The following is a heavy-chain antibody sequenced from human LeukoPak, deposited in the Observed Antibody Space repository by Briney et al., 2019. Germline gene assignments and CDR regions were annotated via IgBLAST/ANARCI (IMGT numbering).Heavy chain of an antibody. J-gene: IGHJ3*02. Sequence: SETLSLTCAVSGDSFSSHYWTWIRQPPGKGLEWIGYISYIGGTNYNPSLKSRVTISIDTSKNQFSLKLSSVTAADTAVYYCARDLVTVTKGFDIWGQGTMVGVSS. CDR1: GDSFSSHY. D-gene: IGHD4-17*01. CDR2: ISYIGGT. CDR3: ARDLVTVTKGFDI. V-gene: IGHV4-59*11.